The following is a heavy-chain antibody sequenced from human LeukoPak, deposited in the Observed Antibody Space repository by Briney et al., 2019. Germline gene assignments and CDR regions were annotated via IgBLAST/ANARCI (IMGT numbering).Heavy chain of an antibody. CDR3: ARFSDRAAAGIRWFDP. J-gene: IGHJ5*02. CDR2: IYTSGST. D-gene: IGHD6-13*01. Sequence: PSETLSLTCTVSGGSISSGSYYWSWIRQPAGKGLEWIGRIYTSGSTNYNPSLKSRVTISVDTSKNQFSLKLSSVTAADTAVYYCARFSDRAAAGIRWFDPWGQGTLVTVSS. V-gene: IGHV4-61*02. CDR1: GGSISSGSYY.